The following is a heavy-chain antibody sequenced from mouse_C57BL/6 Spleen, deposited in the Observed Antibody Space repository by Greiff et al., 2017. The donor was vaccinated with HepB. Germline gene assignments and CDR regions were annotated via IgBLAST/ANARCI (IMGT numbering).Heavy chain of an antibody. CDR2: IYPGSGNT. J-gene: IGHJ4*01. Sequence: VKLQESGAELVRPGASVKLSCKASGYTFTDYYINWVKQRPGQGLEWIARIYPGSGNTYYNEKFKGKATLTAEKSSSTAYMQLSSLTSEDSAVYFCALDYYGSSYVGAMDYWGQGTSVTVSS. V-gene: IGHV1-76*01. CDR1: GYTFTDYY. D-gene: IGHD1-1*01. CDR3: ALDYYGSSYVGAMDY.